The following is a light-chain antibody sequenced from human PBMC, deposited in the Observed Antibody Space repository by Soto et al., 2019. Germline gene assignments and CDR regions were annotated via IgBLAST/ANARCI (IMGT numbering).Light chain of an antibody. CDR3: QQYDSYPLT. Sequence: DIQMTQSPSTLSASVGDRLTITCRAGQSISSWLAWYQQKPGKAPNLLIYKASNLEGGVPSRFSGSGSGTEFTLTISSLHPDDSATYYCQQYDSYPLTFGGGIKVEIK. V-gene: IGKV1-5*03. J-gene: IGKJ4*01. CDR1: QSISSW. CDR2: KAS.